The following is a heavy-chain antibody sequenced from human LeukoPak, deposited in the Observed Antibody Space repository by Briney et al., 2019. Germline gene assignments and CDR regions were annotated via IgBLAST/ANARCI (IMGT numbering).Heavy chain of an antibody. CDR1: GGSISSSSYY. J-gene: IGHJ4*02. Sequence: SETLSLTCTVSGGSISSSSYYWGWVRQPPGKGLEWIGSIFYSGSTYYNPSLKSRVTISVDTSKNQFSLKLSSVTAADTAVYYCARTGTPREGLFDYWGQGTLVTVSS. D-gene: IGHD3-9*01. V-gene: IGHV4-39*01. CDR3: ARTGTPREGLFDY. CDR2: IFYSGST.